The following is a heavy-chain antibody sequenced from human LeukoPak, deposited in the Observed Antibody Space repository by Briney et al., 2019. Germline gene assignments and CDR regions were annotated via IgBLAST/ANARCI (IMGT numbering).Heavy chain of an antibody. CDR3: AELGITMIAGV. CDR1: GFTFSSYE. J-gene: IGHJ6*04. D-gene: IGHD3-22*01. V-gene: IGHV3-48*03. Sequence: GGSLRLSCAASGFTFSSYEMNWVRQAPGKGLEWVSYISSSGSTIYYADSVKGRFTISRDNAKNSLYLQMNSLRAEDTAVYYCAELGITMIAGVWGKGTTVTISS. CDR2: ISSSGSTI.